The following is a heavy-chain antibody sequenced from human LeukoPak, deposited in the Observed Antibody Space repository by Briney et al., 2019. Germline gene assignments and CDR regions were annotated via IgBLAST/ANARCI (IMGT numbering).Heavy chain of an antibody. D-gene: IGHD4-17*01. Sequence: GRSLRLSCAAPGFTFDDYAMYWVRQAPGKGLEWVSGISWNSGSIGYADSVKGRFTISRDNAKNSLYLQMNSLRAEDTALYYCAKDRGPTVTTGYFDLWGRGTLVTVSS. CDR2: ISWNSGSI. CDR3: AKDRGPTVTTGYFDL. V-gene: IGHV3-9*01. CDR1: GFTFDDYA. J-gene: IGHJ2*01.